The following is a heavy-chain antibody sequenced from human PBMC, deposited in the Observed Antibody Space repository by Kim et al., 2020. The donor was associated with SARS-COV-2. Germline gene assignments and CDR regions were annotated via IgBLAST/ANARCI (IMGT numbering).Heavy chain of an antibody. D-gene: IGHD1-26*01. Sequence: SETLSLTCTVSGSSISSGYYWGWIRQPPGKGLEWIGSIYHSGSTYYNPSLKSRVTISVDTSKNQFSLKLSSVTAADTAVYYCAREVSGSYSHWGQGTMVTVSS. CDR2: IYHSGST. CDR3: AREVSGSYSH. CDR1: GSSISSGYY. J-gene: IGHJ3*01. V-gene: IGHV4-38-2*02.